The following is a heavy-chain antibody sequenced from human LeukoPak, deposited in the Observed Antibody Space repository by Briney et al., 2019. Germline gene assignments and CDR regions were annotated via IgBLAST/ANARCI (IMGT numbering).Heavy chain of an antibody. J-gene: IGHJ3*02. CDR3: ARRINGPDSSGYSLDI. Sequence: KPSETLSLTCAVYGGSFSGYYWSWIRQPPGKGLEWIGEINHSGSTNYNPSLKSRVTISVDTSKNQFSLKLSSVTAADTAVYYCARRINGPDSSGYSLDIWGQGTMVTVSS. CDR1: GGSFSGYY. CDR2: INHSGST. D-gene: IGHD3-22*01. V-gene: IGHV4-34*01.